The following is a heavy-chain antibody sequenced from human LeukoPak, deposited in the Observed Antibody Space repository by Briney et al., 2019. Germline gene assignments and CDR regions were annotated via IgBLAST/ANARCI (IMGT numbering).Heavy chain of an antibody. J-gene: IGHJ4*02. D-gene: IGHD6-13*01. CDR2: IYSGGNT. Sequence: PGGSLRLSCAASGFTVSSNYVNWVRQAPGKGLEWVSVIYSGGNTYYADSVKGRFTISRDNSKNTVYLQMNSLRAEDTAVYYCARDSRYSSSWYGDFDYWGQGTLVTVSS. V-gene: IGHV3-66*01. CDR1: GFTVSSNY. CDR3: ARDSRYSSSWYGDFDY.